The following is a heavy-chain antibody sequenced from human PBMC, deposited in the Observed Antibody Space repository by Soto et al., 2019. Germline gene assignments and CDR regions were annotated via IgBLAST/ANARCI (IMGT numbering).Heavy chain of an antibody. J-gene: IGHJ6*03. V-gene: IGHV3-30*18. CDR3: AKDPVVPAATRRSYYYYYYMDV. Sequence: GGSLRLSCAASGFTFSSYGMHWVRQAPGKGLEWVAVISYDGSNKYYADSVKGRFTISRDNSKNTLYLQMNSLRAEDTAVYYCAKDPVVPAATRRSYYYYYYMDVWGKGTTVTVSS. D-gene: IGHD2-2*01. CDR1: GFTFSSYG. CDR2: ISYDGSNK.